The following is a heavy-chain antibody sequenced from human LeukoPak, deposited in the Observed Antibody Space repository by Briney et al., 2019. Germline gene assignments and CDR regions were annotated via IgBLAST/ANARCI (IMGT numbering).Heavy chain of an antibody. V-gene: IGHV4-39*02. Sequence: PSETLSLTCTVSGGSISSGDYYWGWIRQPPGKGPEWIGSIHYGANTYRNPSLKSRVTISMDTSKNHFSLSLSSVTAADTAVYYCARNDAKMVTVDYWGQGTLVTVSS. D-gene: IGHD2-21*02. CDR1: GGSISSGDYY. CDR2: IHYGANT. J-gene: IGHJ4*02. CDR3: ARNDAKMVTVDY.